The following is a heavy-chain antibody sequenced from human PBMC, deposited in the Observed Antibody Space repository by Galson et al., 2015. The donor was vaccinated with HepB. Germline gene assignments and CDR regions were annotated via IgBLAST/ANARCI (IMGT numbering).Heavy chain of an antibody. V-gene: IGHV3-9*01. CDR1: GFTFSSYG. J-gene: IGHJ4*02. CDR2: ISWNSGSI. Sequence: SLRLSCAASGFTFSSYGMHWVRQAPGKGLEWVSGISWNSGSIGYADSVKGRFTISRDNAKNSLYLQMNSLRAEDTALYYCAKGAYGDYEISFDYWGQGTLVTVSS. CDR3: AKGAYGDYEISFDY. D-gene: IGHD4-17*01.